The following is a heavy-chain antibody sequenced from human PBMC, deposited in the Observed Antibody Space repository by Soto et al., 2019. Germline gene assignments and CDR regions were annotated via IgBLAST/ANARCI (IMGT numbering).Heavy chain of an antibody. CDR2: IGTAGDT. D-gene: IGHD6-13*01. CDR1: GFTFSGFD. V-gene: IGHV3-13*01. J-gene: IGHJ4*02. Sequence: PGGSLRLSCEASGFTFSGFDMHWVRQPTGKGLEWVSSIGTAGDTYYAVSVKGRFTISRDNAKNSLSLQMNSLRAGDMAVYFCAKSQEIGTHFFDSWGQGTQVTGLL. CDR3: AKSQEIGTHFFDS.